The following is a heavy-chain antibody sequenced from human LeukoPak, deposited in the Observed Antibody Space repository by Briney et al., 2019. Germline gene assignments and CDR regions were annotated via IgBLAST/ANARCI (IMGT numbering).Heavy chain of an antibody. Sequence: PSETLSFTCTGSGGSISGYYWSWIRQPPGKGLEWIGYIYYSGSTNYNPSLKSRVTISVDTSKNQFSLKLSSVTAADTAVYYCASLSPWLPDYWGQGTLVTVSS. V-gene: IGHV4-59*08. J-gene: IGHJ4*02. CDR1: GGSISGYY. CDR3: ASLSPWLPDY. CDR2: IYYSGST. D-gene: IGHD6-19*01.